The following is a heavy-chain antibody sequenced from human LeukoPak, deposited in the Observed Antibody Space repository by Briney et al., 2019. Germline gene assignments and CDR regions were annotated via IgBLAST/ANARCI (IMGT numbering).Heavy chain of an antibody. CDR2: MNPNSGNT. CDR3: ARRPLAATRPDY. V-gene: IGHV1-8*02. Sequence: ASVKVSCKASGYTFTGYYMHWVRQAPGQGLEWMGRMNPNSGNTGYAQKFQGRVTMTRNTSISTAYMELSSLRSEDTAVYYCARRPLAATRPDYWGQGTLVTVSS. CDR1: GYTFTGYY. D-gene: IGHD2-15*01. J-gene: IGHJ4*02.